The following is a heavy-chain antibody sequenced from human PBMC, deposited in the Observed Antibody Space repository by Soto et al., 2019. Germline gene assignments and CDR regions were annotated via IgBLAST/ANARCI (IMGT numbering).Heavy chain of an antibody. J-gene: IGHJ4*02. CDR2: IIPIFGTA. Sequence: QVQLVQSGAEVKKPGSSVKVSCKASGGTFSSYAISWVRQAPGQGLEWMGGIIPIFGTANYAQKFQGRVTITADDSTSTAYMELSSLRSEDTAVYYWASPRRGWYSGIFDYWGQGTLVTVSS. V-gene: IGHV1-69*12. CDR3: ASPRRGWYSGIFDY. D-gene: IGHD6-19*01. CDR1: GGTFSSYA.